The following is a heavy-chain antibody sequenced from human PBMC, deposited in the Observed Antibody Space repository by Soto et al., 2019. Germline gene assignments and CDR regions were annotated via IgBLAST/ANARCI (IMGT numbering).Heavy chain of an antibody. CDR1: GVSISSGNW. Sequence: PSETLSLTCAVSGVSISSGNWWTWVRQTPPRGLEYIGEIFHDGTANYYPSFERRVAISVDTSKNQFSLKLTSVTAADTAIYFCARLVYDTRLNYMYSDFWGQGALVTVSS. J-gene: IGHJ4*02. D-gene: IGHD3-10*01. V-gene: IGHV4-4*02. CDR3: ARLVYDTRLNYMYSDF. CDR2: IFHDGTA.